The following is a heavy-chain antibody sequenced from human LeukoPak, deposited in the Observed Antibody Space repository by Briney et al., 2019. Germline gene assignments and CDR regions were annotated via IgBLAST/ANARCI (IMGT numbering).Heavy chain of an antibody. D-gene: IGHD3-10*01. CDR2: INPSSGGT. V-gene: IGHV1-46*01. CDR1: GYTFTSYY. CDR3: ARVVVRGVYYTDV. Sequence: ASVKVSCKASGYTFTSYYMHWVRQAPGQGLEWMGIINPSSGGTTYAQKFQGRVTMTRDTSTSTLYMELSSLRSEDTAVYYCARVVVRGVYYTDVWGKGTTVTVSS. J-gene: IGHJ6*03.